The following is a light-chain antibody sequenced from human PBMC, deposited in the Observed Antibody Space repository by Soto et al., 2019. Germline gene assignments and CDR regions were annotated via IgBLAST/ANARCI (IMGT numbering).Light chain of an antibody. J-gene: IGKJ1*01. Sequence: EIVLTQSPATLSLSPGKRATLSCRASQSVDSHLPWYQQKPGQAPRLLIYDASNRATGIPARFSGSGSVTDFTLTISSLVPEDFAVYYCQQRSSWPWTFGQGTKVEIK. CDR2: DAS. V-gene: IGKV3-11*01. CDR3: QQRSSWPWT. CDR1: QSVDSH.